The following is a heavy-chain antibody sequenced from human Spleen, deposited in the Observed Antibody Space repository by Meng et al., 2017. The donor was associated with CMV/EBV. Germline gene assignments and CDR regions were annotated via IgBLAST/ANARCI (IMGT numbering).Heavy chain of an antibody. Sequence: GESLKISCAASGFTFSSYAMSWVRQAPGKGLEWVSVIYSGGSSTYYADSVKGRFTISRDNSKNTLYLQINSLRAEDTAVYYCANRLCWGQGTLVTVSS. CDR3: ANRLC. CDR2: IYSGGSST. J-gene: IGHJ4*02. CDR1: GFTFSSYA. D-gene: IGHD2/OR15-2a*01. V-gene: IGHV3-23*03.